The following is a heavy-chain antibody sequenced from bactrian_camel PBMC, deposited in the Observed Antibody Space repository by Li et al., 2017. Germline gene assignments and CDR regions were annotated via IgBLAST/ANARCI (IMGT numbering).Heavy chain of an antibody. CDR2: TISEGNT. CDR1: GFTLSSYW. J-gene: IGHJ4*01. Sequence: HVQLVESGGGLVQPGGSLVLSCAASGFTLSSYWMYWVRQAPGNACDLVSTTISEGNTALLDAVKGRFTISRANAENTLYLQVNSLKTDDTAMYYCVRGYTYWYYLDVWGQGTQVTVS. CDR3: VRGYTYWYYLDV. V-gene: IGHV3S1*01. D-gene: IGHD1*01.